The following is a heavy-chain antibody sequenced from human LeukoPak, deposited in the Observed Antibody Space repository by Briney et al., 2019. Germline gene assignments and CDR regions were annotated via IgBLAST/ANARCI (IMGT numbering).Heavy chain of an antibody. V-gene: IGHV3-23*01. CDR1: GFTFSGTG. D-gene: IGHD6-19*01. J-gene: IGHJ5*02. CDR2: ITFSGLGV. CDR3: ATDGSGWSRSS. Sequence: GGSLRLSCAASGFTFSGTGMTWVRQAPGKGLEWGSTITFSGLGVDYADSVKGRFTISRDNSKHMVYLQINSLSAEDTAIYCCATDGSGWSRSSWPQEPLLPVS.